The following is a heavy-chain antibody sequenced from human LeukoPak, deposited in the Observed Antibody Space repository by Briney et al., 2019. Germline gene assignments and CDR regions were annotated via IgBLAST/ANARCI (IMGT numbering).Heavy chain of an antibody. D-gene: IGHD6-19*01. CDR1: GYTFTSCG. Sequence: ASVKVSCKASGYTFTSCGISWVRQAPGQGLEWMGWISAYNGNTNYAQELQGRVTMTTDTSTSTAYMELRSLRSDDTAVYYCARKEKDSSGWYRSYYYGMDVWGQGTTVTVSS. J-gene: IGHJ6*02. CDR3: ARKEKDSSGWYRSYYYGMDV. V-gene: IGHV1-18*01. CDR2: ISAYNGNT.